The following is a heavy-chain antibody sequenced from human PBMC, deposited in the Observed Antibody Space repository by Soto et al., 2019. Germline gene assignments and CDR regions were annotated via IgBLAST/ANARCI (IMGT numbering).Heavy chain of an antibody. J-gene: IGHJ5*02. CDR2: SSAYNGNT. CDR3: ARDGPLITARSWFDP. D-gene: IGHD6-25*01. V-gene: IGHV1-18*04. Sequence: ASVKVSCKASGYTFNNYGISWVRRAPGQGLEWMGWSSAYNGNTNYAQKFQGRVTMTTDTSTTTAYMELTSLRSDDTAMYYCARDGPLITARSWFDPWGQGTLVTVS. CDR1: GYTFNNYG.